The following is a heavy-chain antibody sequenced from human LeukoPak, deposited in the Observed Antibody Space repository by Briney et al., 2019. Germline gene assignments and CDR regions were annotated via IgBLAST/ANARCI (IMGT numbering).Heavy chain of an antibody. CDR3: ARASPEPPNIVVVPSASFAFDI. V-gene: IGHV4-61*01. D-gene: IGHD2-2*01. J-gene: IGHJ3*02. Sequence: SETLSLTCTVSAGSVSSGSYYWSWLRQPPGKGLGWIGFIYDNGSTNYNPSFKSRVTISVDTSQNQFTMKLSTVTAADTAVYCCARASPEPPNIVVVPSASFAFDIWGQGTMVTVSS. CDR1: AGSVSSGSYY. CDR2: IYDNGST.